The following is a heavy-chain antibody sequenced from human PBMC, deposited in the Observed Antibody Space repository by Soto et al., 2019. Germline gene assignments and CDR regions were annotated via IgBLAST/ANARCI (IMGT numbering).Heavy chain of an antibody. J-gene: IGHJ4*02. CDR2: ISSSSSTI. Sequence: EVQLVESGGGLVQPGGSLRLSCAASGFTFSSYSMNWVRQAPGKGLEWVSYISSSSSTIYYADSVKGRFTISRDNAKNSPYLQMNSLRAEDTAVYYCAREAIFGVVIEDYWGQGTLVTVSS. V-gene: IGHV3-48*01. CDR3: AREAIFGVVIEDY. CDR1: GFTFSSYS. D-gene: IGHD3-3*01.